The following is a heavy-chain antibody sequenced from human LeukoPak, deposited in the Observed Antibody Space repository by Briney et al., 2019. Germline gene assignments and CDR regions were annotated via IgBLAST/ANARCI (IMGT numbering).Heavy chain of an antibody. CDR1: GFTFSSYW. CDR3: ARAGYSGYVPFDY. D-gene: IGHD5-12*01. V-gene: IGHV3-74*01. J-gene: IGHJ4*02. CDR2: INSDGSST. Sequence: GGSLRLSCAASGFTFSSYWMHWVRQAPGKGLVWVSRINSDGSSTSYADSVKGRFTISRDNAKNTLYLQMNSLRAEDTAVYYCARAGYSGYVPFDYWGQGTLVTVSS.